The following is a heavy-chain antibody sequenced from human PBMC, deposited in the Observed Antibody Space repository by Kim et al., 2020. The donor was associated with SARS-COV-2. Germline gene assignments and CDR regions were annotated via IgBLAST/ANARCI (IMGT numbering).Heavy chain of an antibody. V-gene: IGHV4-59*13. CDR2: IYYSGST. Sequence: SETLSLTCTVSGGSISSYYWSWIRQPPGKGLEWIGYIYYSGSTNYNPSLKSRVTISVDTSKNQFSLKLSSVTAADTAVYYCARGQRITIFGVVWEMDVWGQGTTVTVSS. CDR3: ARGQRITIFGVVWEMDV. J-gene: IGHJ6*02. CDR1: GGSISSYY. D-gene: IGHD3-3*01.